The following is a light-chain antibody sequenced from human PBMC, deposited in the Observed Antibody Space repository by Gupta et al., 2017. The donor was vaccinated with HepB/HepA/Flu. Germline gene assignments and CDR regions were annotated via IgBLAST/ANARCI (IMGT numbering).Light chain of an antibody. V-gene: IGKV3-20*01. CDR2: GAA. Sequence: IVLTQSPGTLSLSPGDRVTLSCRASQSVSSSYLAWYQQKPGQAPRLLIYGAANRATGIPDRFSGSGSGTDFTLTISRLGPEDFAVYYCQQFSSSPITFGQGTRLEIK. CDR3: QQFSSSPIT. J-gene: IGKJ5*01. CDR1: QSVSSSY.